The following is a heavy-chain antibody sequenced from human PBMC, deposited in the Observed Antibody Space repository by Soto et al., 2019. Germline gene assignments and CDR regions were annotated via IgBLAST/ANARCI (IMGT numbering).Heavy chain of an antibody. D-gene: IGHD1-1*01. CDR1: GFTLSSYW. V-gene: IGHV3-74*01. J-gene: IGHJ4*02. Sequence: EVQLVESGGGLVQPGGSLRLSCAGSGFTLSSYWMHWVRQPPGKGLEWVSRIDRDETFTTYADSVKGRFTISRDNARNTLYLQMHSLRVEDTAVYYCARDLPTGTPPPYFDYWGQGTLVTVSS. CDR3: ARDLPTGTPPPYFDY. CDR2: IDRDETFT.